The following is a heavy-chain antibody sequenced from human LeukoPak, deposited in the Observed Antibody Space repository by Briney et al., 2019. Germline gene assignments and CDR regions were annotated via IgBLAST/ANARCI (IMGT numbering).Heavy chain of an antibody. Sequence: GASVTVSFKASGYSFTGYYIHWVRQAPGQGLEWMGWINPKSGDTNYAQKFQGRVTMTRDTSISTAYMELSRLRYDDTAVYYCAKNLYRGSYWAFDIWGQGTMVTVSS. CDR2: INPKSGDT. CDR3: AKNLYRGSYWAFDI. V-gene: IGHV1-2*02. D-gene: IGHD1-26*01. CDR1: GYSFTGYY. J-gene: IGHJ3*02.